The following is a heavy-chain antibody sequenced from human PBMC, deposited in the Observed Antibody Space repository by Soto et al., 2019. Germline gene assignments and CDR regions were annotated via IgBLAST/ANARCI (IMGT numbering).Heavy chain of an antibody. CDR2: VSRDGFTK. CDR3: VKEGHSDGYGAAFGL. J-gene: IGHJ3*01. CDR1: GFTFSNYG. Sequence: VQLVESGGGVLQPGGSMRLSSAASGFTFSNYGMQRVRQAPGKRLAWVAGVSRDGFTKFYAGSVKGRFTISRDNCKNTLELQVNSLRSEDTAVYYCVKEGHSDGYGAAFGLCGEETMVTVSS. D-gene: IGHD5-18*01. V-gene: IGHV3-30*18.